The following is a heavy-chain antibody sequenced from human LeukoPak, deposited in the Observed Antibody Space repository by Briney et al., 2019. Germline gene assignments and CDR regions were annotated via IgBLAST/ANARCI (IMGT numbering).Heavy chain of an antibody. CDR1: GFSFNNYA. V-gene: IGHV3-23*01. CDR2: ISAGATRT. J-gene: IGHJ4*02. D-gene: IGHD3-3*01. CDR3: AKYAMREIFFGDY. Sequence: GGSLRLSCVASGFSFNNYAMSWVRQAPGKGLEWVSGISAGATRTYYAGSVKGRFTISRDNSTNTLYLHMNSLRAEDTAVYYCAKYAMREIFFGDYWGQGTLVAVSS.